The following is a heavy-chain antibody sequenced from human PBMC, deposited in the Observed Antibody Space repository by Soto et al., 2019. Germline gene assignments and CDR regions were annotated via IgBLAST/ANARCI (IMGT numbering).Heavy chain of an antibody. CDR2: IYWDDDE. V-gene: IGHV2-5*02. CDR3: AHRPRGFSYYFDY. D-gene: IGHD3-10*01. J-gene: IGHJ4*02. CDR1: GFSLTTRGVA. Sequence: QITLKESGPTLVKPTQTLTLTCTFSGFSLTTRGVAVGWIRQPPGKALEWLALIYWDDDEGYSPSLKSRLTITNDTSKNQVVLRMTHMDPVDTATYYCAHRPRGFSYYFDYWGQGTLVTVSS.